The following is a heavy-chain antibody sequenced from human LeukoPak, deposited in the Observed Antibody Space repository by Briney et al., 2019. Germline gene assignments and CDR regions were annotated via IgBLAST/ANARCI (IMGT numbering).Heavy chain of an antibody. D-gene: IGHD5-24*01. CDR1: GFTVSTNY. CDR2: LYSDGDK. Sequence: GGSLRLSCAASGFTVSTNYMSWVRQAPGKGLEYVSVLYSDGDKYYADSVKGRFTISRDISKNTLTLQMNSLRAEDTAVYYCATSPSSDGMECGHDYWGQGTLVTVSS. V-gene: IGHV3-53*01. CDR3: ATSPSSDGMECGHDY. J-gene: IGHJ4*02.